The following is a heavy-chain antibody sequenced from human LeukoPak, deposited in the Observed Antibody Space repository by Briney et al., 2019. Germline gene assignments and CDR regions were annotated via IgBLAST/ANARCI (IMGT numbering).Heavy chain of an antibody. CDR2: ISYDGSNK. CDR3: AKDSSGWYDY. CDR1: GFTFSSYG. Sequence: GGSLRLSCAASGFTFSSYGMHWVRQAPGKGLEWVAVISYDGSNKYYADSVKGRFTISRDNSKSTLYLQMNSLRAEDTAVYYCAKDSSGWYDYWGQGTLVTVSS. D-gene: IGHD6-19*01. V-gene: IGHV3-30*18. J-gene: IGHJ4*02.